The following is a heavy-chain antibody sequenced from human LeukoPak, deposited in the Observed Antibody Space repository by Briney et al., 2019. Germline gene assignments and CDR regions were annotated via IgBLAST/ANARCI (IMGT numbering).Heavy chain of an antibody. D-gene: IGHD6-19*01. V-gene: IGHV3-74*01. CDR1: GFTFSSYW. J-gene: IGHJ4*02. CDR3: ARPHSSGPYFDY. CDR2: INSDGSST. Sequence: GGSLRLSCAASGFTFSSYWMHWVRQASGKGLVWVSRINSDGSSTSYADSVKGRFTISRDNAKNTLYLQMNSLRAEDTAVYYCARPHSSGPYFDYWGQGTLVTVSS.